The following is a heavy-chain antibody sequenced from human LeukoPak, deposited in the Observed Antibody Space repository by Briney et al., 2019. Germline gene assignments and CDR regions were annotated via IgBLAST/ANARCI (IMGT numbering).Heavy chain of an antibody. D-gene: IGHD3-10*01. CDR1: GFTFGDYA. CDR3: TRVLNYYGSGSYYSPSYYGMDV. J-gene: IGHJ6*04. Sequence: GGSLRLSCTASGFTFGDYAMSWVRQAPGKGLEWVGFIRSKAYGGTTEYAASVKGRFTISSDDSKSIAYLQMNSLKTEDTAVYYCTRVLNYYGSGSYYSPSYYGMDVWGKGTTVTVSS. V-gene: IGHV3-49*04. CDR2: IRSKAYGGTT.